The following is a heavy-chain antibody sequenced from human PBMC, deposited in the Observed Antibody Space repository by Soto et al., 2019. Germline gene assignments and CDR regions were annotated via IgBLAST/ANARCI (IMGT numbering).Heavy chain of an antibody. CDR2: ISTSGGST. CDR3: AKEMEDSSGWHYYYHYGIDV. D-gene: IGHD6-19*01. J-gene: IGHJ6*02. Sequence: PGGSLRLSCAASGFTFNNYAMNWARQAPGKGLEWVSGISTSGGSTYYADSMKGRFTISRDNSKNTLYLQMNSLRAEDTAVYYCAKEMEDSSGWHYYYHYGIDVRAQRTTVTVSS. CDR1: GFTFNNYA. V-gene: IGHV3-23*01.